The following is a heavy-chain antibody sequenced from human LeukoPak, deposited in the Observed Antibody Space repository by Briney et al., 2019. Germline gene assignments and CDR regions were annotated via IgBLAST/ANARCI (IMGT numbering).Heavy chain of an antibody. Sequence: PSETLSLTCRVSGVSISSGSNYWGWIRQPPGKRLEWIGSIYSSGSTYYNSSLKSRVIILIDTAKNHFSLNLSSVTAADTAVYYCARSDGYGLVGIWGQGTMVTVSS. J-gene: IGHJ3*02. D-gene: IGHD3-10*01. CDR2: IYSSGST. CDR1: GVSISSGSNY. V-gene: IGHV4-39*07. CDR3: ARSDGYGLVGI.